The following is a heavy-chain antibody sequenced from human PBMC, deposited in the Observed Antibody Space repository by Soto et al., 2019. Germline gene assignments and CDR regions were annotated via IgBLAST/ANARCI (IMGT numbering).Heavy chain of an antibody. D-gene: IGHD4-17*01. CDR1: GGSISSGGYS. CDR2: IYHSGST. V-gene: IGHV4-30-2*01. J-gene: IGHJ4*02. CDR3: ARGDNYGDYVDY. Sequence: SETLSLTCAVCGGSISSGGYSWSLIRQPPGKGLEWIGYIYHSGSTYYNPSLKSRVTISVDRSKNQFSLKLSSVTAADTAVYYCARGDNYGDYVDYWGQGTLVTVSS.